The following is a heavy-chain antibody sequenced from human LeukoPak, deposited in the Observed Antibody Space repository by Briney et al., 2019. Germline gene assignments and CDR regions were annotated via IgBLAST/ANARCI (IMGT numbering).Heavy chain of an antibody. CDR2: ISSSGGGSRI. V-gene: IGHV3-23*01. D-gene: IGHD2-2*01. J-gene: IGHJ4*02. Sequence: GGSLRLSCAASGFTFSSYAMSWVRQAPGKVLVWVSSISSSGGGSRIYYADSVKGRFTISRDNSKNTLYLQMNSLRVEDTAVYYCAKDRAQLLLDWRFDYWGQGSLVTVSS. CDR3: AKDRAQLLLDWRFDY. CDR1: GFTFSSYA.